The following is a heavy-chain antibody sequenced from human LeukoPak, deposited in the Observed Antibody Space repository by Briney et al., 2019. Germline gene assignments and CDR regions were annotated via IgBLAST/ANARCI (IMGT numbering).Heavy chain of an antibody. CDR1: GFTFSSYG. CDR2: IRYDGSNK. Sequence: TGGSLRLSCAASGFTFSSYGMHWVRQAPGKGLEWVAFIRYDGSNKYYADSVKGRFTISRDNAKNSLYLQMNSLRAEDTAVYYCAKSVDGQHDWFDPWGQGTLVTVSS. CDR3: AKSVDGQHDWFDP. J-gene: IGHJ5*02. V-gene: IGHV3-30*02. D-gene: IGHD5-12*01.